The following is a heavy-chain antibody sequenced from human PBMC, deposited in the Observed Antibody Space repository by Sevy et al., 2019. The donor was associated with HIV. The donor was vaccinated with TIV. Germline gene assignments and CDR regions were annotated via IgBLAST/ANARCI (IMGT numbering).Heavy chain of an antibody. Sequence: GGSLRLSCTASGFTFSSYWMSWVRQAPGRGLEWVATIKQDGSEEFYVDSVKGRFTRSRDNAKNSLYLQMNSLRGEDTAVYYCARDPTRRYDYWGQGTLVTVSS. D-gene: IGHD1-26*01. J-gene: IGHJ4*02. CDR1: GFTFSSYW. CDR2: IKQDGSEE. V-gene: IGHV3-7*01. CDR3: ARDPTRRYDY.